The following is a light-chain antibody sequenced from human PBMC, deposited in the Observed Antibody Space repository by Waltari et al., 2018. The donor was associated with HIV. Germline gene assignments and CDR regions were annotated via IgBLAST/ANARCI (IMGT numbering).Light chain of an antibody. J-gene: IGLJ2*01. CDR1: SSNLGAGYR. V-gene: IGLV1-40*01. CDR3: QSYDDRLDGSKI. CDR2: DNT. Sequence: SMLTQPPSVSGAPGQRVTISCTGSSSNLGAGYRVNQYPQVPGTAPKLLIYDNTNRPSGVPDRFSGSKSGTSASLAISGLQAEDEAEYYCQSYDDRLDGSKIFGGGTKVTVL.